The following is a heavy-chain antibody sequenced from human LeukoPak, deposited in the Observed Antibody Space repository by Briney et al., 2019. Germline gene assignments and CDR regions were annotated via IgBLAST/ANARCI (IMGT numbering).Heavy chain of an antibody. CDR2: ISGSGDST. J-gene: IGHJ4*02. D-gene: IGHD3-10*01. Sequence: EGSLRLSCAASGFTFSDYAMSWVRQAPGKGLEWFSAISGSGDSTYYADSVKGWFTISRDNSKNTLSLQMNSLRADDTAVYYCVKGSSVGRPYYFDYWGQGSLVTVSS. CDR1: GFTFSDYA. V-gene: IGHV3-23*01. CDR3: VKGSSVGRPYYFDY.